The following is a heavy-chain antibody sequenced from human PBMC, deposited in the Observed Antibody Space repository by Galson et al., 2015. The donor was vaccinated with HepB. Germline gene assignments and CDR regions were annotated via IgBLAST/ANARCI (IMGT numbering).Heavy chain of an antibody. J-gene: IGHJ4*02. CDR3: AKDGSFSEPSVAGLFDY. CDR2: VSYDGSNK. D-gene: IGHD6-19*01. V-gene: IGHV3-30*18. CDR1: GFTFSSYG. Sequence: SLRLSCAASGFTFSSYGMHWVRQAPGRGLEWVAVVSYDGSNKYYADSVKGRFTISRDNSKNTLYLQMNSLRAEDTAVYYCAKDGSFSEPSVAGLFDYWGQGTLVTVSS.